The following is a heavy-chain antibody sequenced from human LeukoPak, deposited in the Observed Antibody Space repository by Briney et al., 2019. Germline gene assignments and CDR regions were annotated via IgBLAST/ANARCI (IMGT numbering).Heavy chain of an antibody. D-gene: IGHD5-18*01. V-gene: IGHV4-34*01. Sequence: SETLSLTCAVYGGSFSGYYWSWIRQPPGKGLEWIVEINHGGSTNYNPSLKSRVTISVDTSKNQFSLKLSSVTAADTAVYYCARGGRIQLWLGYYMDVWGKGTTVTVSS. CDR1: GGSFSGYY. CDR2: INHGGST. CDR3: ARGGRIQLWLGYYMDV. J-gene: IGHJ6*03.